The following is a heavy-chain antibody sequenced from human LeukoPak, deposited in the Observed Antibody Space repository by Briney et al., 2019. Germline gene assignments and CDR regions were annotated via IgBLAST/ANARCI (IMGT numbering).Heavy chain of an antibody. V-gene: IGHV4-30-4*08. CDR2: IYYSGST. J-gene: IGHJ4*02. CDR3: ARGGRIWQLVSYFDY. Sequence: PSQTLSLTCTVSGGSISSGDYYWSWIRQPPGKGLEWIGYIYYSGSTYYNPSLKSRVTISVDTSKNQFSLKLSSVTAADTAVYYCARGGRIWQLVSYFDYWGQGTLVTVSS. CDR1: GGSISSGDYY. D-gene: IGHD6-6*01.